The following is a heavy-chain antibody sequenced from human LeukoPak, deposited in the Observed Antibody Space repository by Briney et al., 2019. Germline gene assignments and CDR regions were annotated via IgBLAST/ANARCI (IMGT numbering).Heavy chain of an antibody. CDR3: ARCAAMVTRYYYYGMDV. CDR2: IYYSGST. V-gene: IGHV4-59*01. D-gene: IGHD5-18*01. Sequence: PSETLSLTCTVSGGSISSYYWSWIRQPPGKGLEWIGYIYYSGSTNYNPSLKSRVTISVDTSKNQFSLKLSSVTAADTAVYYCARCAAMVTRYYYYGMDVWGQGTTVTVSS. J-gene: IGHJ6*02. CDR1: GGSISSYY.